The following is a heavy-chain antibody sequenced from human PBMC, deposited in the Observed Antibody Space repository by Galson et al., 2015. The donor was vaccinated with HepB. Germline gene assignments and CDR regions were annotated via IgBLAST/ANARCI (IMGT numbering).Heavy chain of an antibody. Sequence: QSGAEVKKPGESLKISCKGSGSSFTSYWISWVRQMPGKGLEWMGRIDPSDSYTNYSPSFQGHVTISADKSISTAYLQWSSLKASDTAMYYCAIRGPYSSGWYGGDYWGQGTLVTVSS. CDR2: IDPSDSYT. D-gene: IGHD6-19*01. CDR3: AIRGPYSSGWYGGDY. J-gene: IGHJ4*02. V-gene: IGHV5-10-1*01. CDR1: GSSFTSYW.